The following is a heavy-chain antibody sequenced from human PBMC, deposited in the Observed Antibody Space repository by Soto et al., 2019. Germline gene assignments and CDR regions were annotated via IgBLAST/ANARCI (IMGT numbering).Heavy chain of an antibody. D-gene: IGHD4-17*01. V-gene: IGHV4-61*01. CDR2: IYYSGST. J-gene: IGHJ5*02. CDR1: GGSVSSGSYY. CDR3: AGVVYYGVNWFDP. Sequence: PSETLSLTCTVSGGSVSSGSYYWSWIRQPPGKGLEWIGYIYYSGSTNYNPSLKSRVTISVDTSKNQFSLKLSSVTAADTAVYYCAGVVYYGVNWFDPWGQGTLVTVSS.